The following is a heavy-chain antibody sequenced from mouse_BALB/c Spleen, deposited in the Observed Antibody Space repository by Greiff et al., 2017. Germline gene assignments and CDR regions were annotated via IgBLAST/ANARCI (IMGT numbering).Heavy chain of an antibody. CDR1: GFSLTSYG. D-gene: IGHD2-3*01. CDR3: ARVPMIPGAY. J-gene: IGHJ3*01. V-gene: IGHV2-9*02. CDR2: IWAGGST. Sequence: QVQLKESGPGLVAPSQSLSITCTVSGFSLTSYGVHWVRQPPGKGLEWLGVIWAGGSTNYNSALMSRLSISKDNSKSQVFLKMNSLQTDDTAMYYCARVPMIPGAYWGQGTLVTVSA.